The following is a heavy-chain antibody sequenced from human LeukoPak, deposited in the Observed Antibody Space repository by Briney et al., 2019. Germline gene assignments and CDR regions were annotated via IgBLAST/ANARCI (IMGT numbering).Heavy chain of an antibody. Sequence: GGSLRLSFAASGFTFSSYWMSWVRQAPGKGLEWVANIKQDGSEKYYVDSVKGRFTISRDNAKNSLYLQMNSLRAEDTAVYYCARDKDNWNYNVLGYWGQGTLVTVSS. D-gene: IGHD1-7*01. CDR1: GFTFSSYW. V-gene: IGHV3-7*01. CDR2: IKQDGSEK. CDR3: ARDKDNWNYNVLGY. J-gene: IGHJ4*02.